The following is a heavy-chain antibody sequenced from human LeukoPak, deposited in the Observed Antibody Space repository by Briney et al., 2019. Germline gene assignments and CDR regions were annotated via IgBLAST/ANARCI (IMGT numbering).Heavy chain of an antibody. CDR1: GGSISSSSYY. CDR3: ARDRKQQLAP. Sequence: SETLSLTCTVSGGSISSSSYYWGWIRQPPGMGLEWIGNIYYSGSTYYNPSLKSRVTISVDTSKNQFSLKLSSVTAADTAVYYCARDRKQQLAPWGQGTLVTVSS. J-gene: IGHJ5*02. V-gene: IGHV4-39*07. D-gene: IGHD6-13*01. CDR2: IYYSGST.